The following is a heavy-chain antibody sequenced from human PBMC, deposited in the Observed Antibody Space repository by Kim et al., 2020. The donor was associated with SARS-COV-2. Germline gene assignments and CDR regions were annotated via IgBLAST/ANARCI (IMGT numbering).Heavy chain of an antibody. Sequence: SETLSLTCAVYGGSFSGYYWSWIRQPPGKGLEWIGEINHSGSTNYNPSLKSRVTISVDTSKNQFSLKLSSVTAADTAVYYCATLAAAGRHYYGMDVWGQGTTVTVSS. V-gene: IGHV4-34*01. CDR3: ATLAAAGRHYYGMDV. D-gene: IGHD6-13*01. CDR2: INHSGST. J-gene: IGHJ6*02. CDR1: GGSFSGYY.